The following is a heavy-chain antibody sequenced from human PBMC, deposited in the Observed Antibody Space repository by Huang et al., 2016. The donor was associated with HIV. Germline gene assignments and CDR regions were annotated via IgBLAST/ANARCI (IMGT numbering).Heavy chain of an antibody. CDR1: GFTFSSYW. J-gene: IGHJ4*02. CDR3: ARDSQQWLVEDY. D-gene: IGHD6-19*01. V-gene: IGHV3-74*01. CDR2: INSDGRST. Sequence: EVQLVESGGGLVQPGGSLRLSCAASGFTFSSYWMHWVRQAPGKGVVWVSRINSDGRSTSYADSVKGRFTISRDNAKNTLYLQMNSLRAEDTAVYYCARDSQQWLVEDYWGQGTLVTVSS.